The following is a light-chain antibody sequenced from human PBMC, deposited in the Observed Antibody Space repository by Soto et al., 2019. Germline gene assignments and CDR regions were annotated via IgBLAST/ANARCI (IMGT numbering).Light chain of an antibody. CDR2: DAS. CDR3: QQYGSSPFT. CDR1: QSVTNNY. J-gene: IGKJ2*01. Sequence: EIVLTQSPGTLSLSPGERATLSCRASQSVTNNYLAWSQQKPGQAPRLLIYDASIRATGIPDRFSGGGSGTDFALSISRLEPEDVAVYYCQQYGSSPFTFGQGTKVDIK. V-gene: IGKV3-20*01.